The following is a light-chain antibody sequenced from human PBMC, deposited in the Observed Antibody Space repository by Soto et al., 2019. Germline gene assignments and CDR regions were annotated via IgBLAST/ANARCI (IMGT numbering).Light chain of an antibody. Sequence: EIVMPPSPATLSVSPGESANLSCRASQSVSSNLAWYQKKPGQAPRILIYGASTRATGIPARFSGSGSGTEFTLNISSLKSEDFAVYDGQQYNNWPPFFGQGTRLEIK. CDR2: GAS. CDR3: QQYNNWPPF. V-gene: IGKV3-15*01. J-gene: IGKJ5*01. CDR1: QSVSSN.